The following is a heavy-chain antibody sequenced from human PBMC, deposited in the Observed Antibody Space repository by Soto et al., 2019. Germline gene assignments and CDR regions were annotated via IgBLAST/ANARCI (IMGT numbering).Heavy chain of an antibody. CDR1: GFTFSSYS. J-gene: IGHJ4*02. Sequence: EVQLVESGGGLVKPGGSLRLSCAASGFTFSSYSMNWVRQAPGKGLEWVSSISSSSSYIYYADSVKGRFTISRDNAKNTLYLQMNSLRAEDTAVYYCVSLGRHCSSTSCYDIDYWGQGTLVTVSS. V-gene: IGHV3-21*01. CDR3: VSLGRHCSSTSCYDIDY. D-gene: IGHD2-2*01. CDR2: ISSSSSYI.